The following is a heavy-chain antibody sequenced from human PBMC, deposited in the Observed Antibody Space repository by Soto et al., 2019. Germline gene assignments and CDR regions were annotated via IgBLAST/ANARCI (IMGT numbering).Heavy chain of an antibody. J-gene: IGHJ6*02. CDR3: ARLTCSGGSCYSYYYYYGMDV. D-gene: IGHD2-15*01. V-gene: IGHV1-69*13. Sequence: SVKVSCKASGGTFSSYAISWVRQAPGQGLEWMGGIIPIFGTANYAQKFQGRVTITADESTSTAYMELSSLRSEDTAVYYCARLTCSGGSCYSYYYYYGMDVWGQGTTVTVSS. CDR1: GGTFSSYA. CDR2: IIPIFGTA.